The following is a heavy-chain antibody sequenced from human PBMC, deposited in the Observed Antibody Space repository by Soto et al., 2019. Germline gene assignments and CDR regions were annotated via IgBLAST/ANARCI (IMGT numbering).Heavy chain of an antibody. CDR2: TYYRSRWYS. J-gene: IGHJ6*02. V-gene: IGHV6-1*01. CDR3: VRSEEDSDYYYYGMDV. Sequence: PSQTLSLTCVGSGDTVSSNSVAWNWVRQSPSRGPEWLGRTYYRSRWYSDYAVSVRSRIDINADTSKNQVSLQLNAVTPEDTAVYYCVRSEEDSDYYYYGMDVWGQGTTVTVS. D-gene: IGHD4-17*01. CDR1: GDTVSSNSVA.